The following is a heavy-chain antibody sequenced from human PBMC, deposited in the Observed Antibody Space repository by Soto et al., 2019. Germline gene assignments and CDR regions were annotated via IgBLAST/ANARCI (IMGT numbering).Heavy chain of an antibody. Sequence: SETVSLTCAVSGGSITSGDYYWTWILHPPGKGLEWIGFIYHSGNTYYNPSLKSRVTISADTSRNQFSLKLTSVTAADTAVYFCARDRGYNYGSFDCWGQGALVTVSS. CDR3: ARDRGYNYGSFDC. D-gene: IGHD5-18*01. CDR1: GGSITSGDYY. V-gene: IGHV4-30-4*01. J-gene: IGHJ4*02. CDR2: IYHSGNT.